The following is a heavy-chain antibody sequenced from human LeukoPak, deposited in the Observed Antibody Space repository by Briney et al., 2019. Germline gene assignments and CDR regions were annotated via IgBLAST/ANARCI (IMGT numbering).Heavy chain of an antibody. CDR1: GGTFSSYA. J-gene: IGHJ5*02. D-gene: IGHD3-22*01. CDR3: AREGSGYQLNWFDP. CDR2: IIPIFGTA. V-gene: IGHV1-69*05. Sequence: ASVKVSCKASGGTFSSYAISWVRQAPGQGLEWMGRIIPIFGTANYAQKFQGRVTTTTDESTSTAYMELSSLRSEDTAVYYCAREGSGYQLNWFDPWGQGTLVTVSS.